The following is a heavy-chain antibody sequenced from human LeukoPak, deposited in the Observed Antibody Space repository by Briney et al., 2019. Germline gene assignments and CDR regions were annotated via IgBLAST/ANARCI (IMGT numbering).Heavy chain of an antibody. CDR2: IYRSGST. CDR3: ARGDCSSTICYSPMDV. D-gene: IGHD2-2*01. Sequence: SETLSLTCTVSGYSINSGYYWVWIRQPPGKGLEWIGSIYRSGSTNYNPSLKSRVTISVDTSKNQFSLKVRSVTAADTAVYYCARGDCSSTICYSPMDVWGKGTTVTVSS. CDR1: GYSINSGYY. V-gene: IGHV4-38-2*02. J-gene: IGHJ6*03.